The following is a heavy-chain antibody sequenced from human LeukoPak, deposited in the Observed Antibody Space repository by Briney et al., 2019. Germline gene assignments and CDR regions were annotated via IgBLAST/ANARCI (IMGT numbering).Heavy chain of an antibody. CDR3: AKAYYDILTGYYPLDDAFDI. CDR1: GFTFSSYG. J-gene: IGHJ3*02. V-gene: IGHV3-30*18. Sequence: GGSLRLSCAASGFTFSSYGMHWVRQTPGKGLEWVAVISYDGSNKYYADSVKGRFTISRDNSKNTLYLQMNSLRAEDTAVYYCAKAYYDILTGYYPLDDAFDIWGQGTMVTVSS. D-gene: IGHD3-9*01. CDR2: ISYDGSNK.